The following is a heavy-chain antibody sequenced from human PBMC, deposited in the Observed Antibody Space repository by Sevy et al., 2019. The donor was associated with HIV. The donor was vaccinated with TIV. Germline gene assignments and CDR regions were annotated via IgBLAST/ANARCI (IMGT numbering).Heavy chain of an antibody. CDR3: ATPRGTDCSEGAGGYFDL. V-gene: IGHV4-39*02. Sequence: SETLSLTCTVSGGSIRINSYYWGWVRQPPGKGLEWIGSIYNTGSTSYNPSLKSRVTISVDSSKNNFSLRLTSVTAADTAVYYCATPRGTDCSEGAGGYFDLWGRCTLVTVSS. D-gene: IGHD2-21*02. J-gene: IGHJ2*01. CDR1: GGSIRINSYY. CDR2: IYNTGST.